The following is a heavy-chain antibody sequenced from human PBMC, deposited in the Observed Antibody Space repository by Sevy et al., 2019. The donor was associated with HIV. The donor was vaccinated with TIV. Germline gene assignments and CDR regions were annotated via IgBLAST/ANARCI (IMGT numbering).Heavy chain of an antibody. V-gene: IGHV1-2*02. CDR3: AKLLIVVDDGFDV. CDR1: GYTFTDYY. Sequence: ASVKVSCKASGYTFTDYYLHWLRQAPGQGLEWMGWINPNTGATNYAQKFKGRVTMTRDTSMSTAFMALTRLRSDDTAVYYCAKLLIVVDDGFDVWGQGTMVTVSS. D-gene: IGHD3-22*01. J-gene: IGHJ3*01. CDR2: INPNTGAT.